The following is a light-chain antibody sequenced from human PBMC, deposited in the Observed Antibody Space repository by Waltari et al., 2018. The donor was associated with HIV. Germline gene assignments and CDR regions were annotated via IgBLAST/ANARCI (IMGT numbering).Light chain of an antibody. Sequence: QSVLTQPPSTSGTPGQRVTLSCSGGTSNIGSNTVSWFQQLPGKAPKVRIYGKNQRPSGSPDRVPGSKSGTSASLAIGVLQSEDEADYYCASWDDSLNGPVFGGGTTLTVL. CDR3: ASWDDSLNGPV. J-gene: IGLJ2*01. CDR1: TSNIGSNT. CDR2: GKN. V-gene: IGLV1-44*01.